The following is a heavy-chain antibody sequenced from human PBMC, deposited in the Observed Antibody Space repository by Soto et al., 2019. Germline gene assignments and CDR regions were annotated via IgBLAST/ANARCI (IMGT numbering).Heavy chain of an antibody. D-gene: IGHD2-8*01. J-gene: IGHJ6*02. CDR1: GGTFSSYA. CDR3: ARGEYCTNGLCPPLRYYYYYYGMDV. Sequence: ASVKVSCKASGGTFSSYAISWVRQAPGQGLEWMGGIIPIFGTANYAQKFQGRVTITADKSTSTAYMELSSLRSEDTAVYYCARGEYCTNGLCPPLRYYYYYYGMDVWGQGTTVTVSS. CDR2: IIPIFGTA. V-gene: IGHV1-69*06.